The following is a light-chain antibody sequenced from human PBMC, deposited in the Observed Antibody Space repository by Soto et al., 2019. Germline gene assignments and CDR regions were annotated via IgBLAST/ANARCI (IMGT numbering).Light chain of an antibody. J-gene: IGLJ2*01. Sequence: QSALTQPPSASGSPGQSVTISCTGTSRDIGGYDFVSWYQQHPGKAPKLMIYDVFKRPSGVPDRFSGPKSGNTASLTVSGLQADDEADYYCSSYGGSNNLLFGGGTKLTVL. CDR3: SSYGGSNNLL. V-gene: IGLV2-8*01. CDR1: SRDIGGYDF. CDR2: DVF.